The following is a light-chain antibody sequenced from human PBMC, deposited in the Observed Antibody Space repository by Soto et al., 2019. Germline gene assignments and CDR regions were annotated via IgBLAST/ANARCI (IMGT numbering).Light chain of an antibody. J-gene: IGKJ3*01. V-gene: IGKV1-33*01. CDR3: QHYHDLPPFT. CDR2: GAS. CDR1: QDIRTS. Sequence: DIQMTQSPSSLSASVGARVSITCQASQDIRTSLSWFQQKPGRAPKLLIYGASYLETGVPSRFRGSGSGTDFTFTISSLQAEDIATYYCQHYHDLPPFTFGAGTRVDVK.